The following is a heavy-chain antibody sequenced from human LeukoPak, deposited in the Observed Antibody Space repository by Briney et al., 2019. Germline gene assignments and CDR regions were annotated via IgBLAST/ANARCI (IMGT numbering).Heavy chain of an antibody. Sequence: PGGSLRLSCAASGFTDSSNYMSWVRQAPGKGLEWVSVIYSGGSTYYADSVKGRFTISRDNSKNTLYLQMNSLRAEDTAVYYCARAEAVSGVLDYWGQGTLVTVSS. J-gene: IGHJ4*02. CDR1: GFTDSSNY. CDR3: ARAEAVSGVLDY. D-gene: IGHD3-10*01. V-gene: IGHV3-53*01. CDR2: IYSGGST.